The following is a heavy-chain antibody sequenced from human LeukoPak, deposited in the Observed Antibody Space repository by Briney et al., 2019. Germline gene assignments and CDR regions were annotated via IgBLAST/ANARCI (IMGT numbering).Heavy chain of an antibody. CDR2: MNPNSGNT. V-gene: IGHV1-8*01. CDR3: ARGGSGSFYYYYYMDV. J-gene: IGHJ6*03. CDR1: GYTFTSYD. Sequence: ASVTVSCKASGYTFTSYDINWVRQATGQGLEWMGWMNPNSGNTGYAQKFQGRVTMTRNTSISTASMELSSLRSEDTAVYYCARGGSGSFYYYYYMDVWGKGTTVTVSS. D-gene: IGHD1-26*01.